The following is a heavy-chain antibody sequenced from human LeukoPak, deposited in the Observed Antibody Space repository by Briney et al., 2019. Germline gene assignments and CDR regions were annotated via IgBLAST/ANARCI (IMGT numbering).Heavy chain of an antibody. J-gene: IGHJ6*02. CDR2: ISYDGSKK. D-gene: IGHD3-3*01. CDR1: GFTFSSYA. V-gene: IGHV3-30-3*01. CDR3: ARGGDFWSGYKTHEYGLDV. Sequence: GGSLRLSCAASGFTFSSYAMHWVRQAPGKGLEWVAVISYDGSKKYHADSVKGRFTISRDNSNKMHYLEMDSLRADDTAVYYCARGGDFWSGYKTHEYGLDVWGQGTTVTVSS.